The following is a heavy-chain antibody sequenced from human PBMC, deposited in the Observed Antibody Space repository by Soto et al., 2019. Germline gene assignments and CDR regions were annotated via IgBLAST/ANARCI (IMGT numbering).Heavy chain of an antibody. V-gene: IGHV4-31*03. CDR3: ARVMRGDYVGY. J-gene: IGHJ4*02. D-gene: IGHD3-16*01. CDR2: IYYSGST. CDR1: GGSISSGGYY. Sequence: PSETLSLTCTVSGGSISSGGYYWSWIRQHPGKGLEWIGYIYYSGSTYYNPSLKSRVTISVDTSKNRFSLKLSSVTAADTAVYYCARVMRGDYVGYWGQGTLVTVSS.